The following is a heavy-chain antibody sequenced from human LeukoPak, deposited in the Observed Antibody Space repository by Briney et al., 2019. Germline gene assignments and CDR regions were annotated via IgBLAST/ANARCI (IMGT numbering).Heavy chain of an antibody. Sequence: SETLSLTCTVSGGPISSYYWAWIRQPPGKGLEWIGYIYTSENTNYNPSLKSRVTISVDTSKNQFSLKLSSVIAADTAVYYCARQWYSSSWFDSWGQGTLVTVSS. CDR2: IYTSENT. D-gene: IGHD6-13*01. J-gene: IGHJ5*01. CDR1: GGPISSYY. CDR3: ARQWYSSSWFDS. V-gene: IGHV4-4*09.